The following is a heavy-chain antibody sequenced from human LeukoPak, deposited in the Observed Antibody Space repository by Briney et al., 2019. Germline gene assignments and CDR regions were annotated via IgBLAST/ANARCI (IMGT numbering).Heavy chain of an antibody. CDR3: AKGALYYYDSSGYFRT. Sequence: GGSLRLSCAASGFTFSSYSMNWVRQAPGKGLEWVSSISSSSSYIYYADSVKGRFTISRDNSKNTLYLQMNSLRAEDTAVYYCAKGALYYYDSSGYFRTWGQGTLVTVSS. D-gene: IGHD3-22*01. V-gene: IGHV3-21*04. J-gene: IGHJ4*02. CDR2: ISSSSSYI. CDR1: GFTFSSYS.